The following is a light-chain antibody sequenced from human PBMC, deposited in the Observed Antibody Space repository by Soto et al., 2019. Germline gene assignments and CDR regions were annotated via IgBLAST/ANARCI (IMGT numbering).Light chain of an antibody. J-gene: IGKJ1*01. CDR1: QSVGSN. CDR2: GAS. V-gene: IGKV3-15*01. CDR3: QQCNNWLRT. Sequence: EIVMTQSPATLSVSLGERVTLSCRASQSVGSNLVWYQQKPGQAPRLLIYGASTRATGIPARFSGSGSGTEFTLTISSLQSEDFAIYYCQQCNNWLRTFGQGTKVEIK.